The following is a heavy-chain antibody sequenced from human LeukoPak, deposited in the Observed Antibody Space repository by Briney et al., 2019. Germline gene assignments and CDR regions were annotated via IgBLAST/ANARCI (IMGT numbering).Heavy chain of an antibody. D-gene: IGHD3-3*01. Sequence: SETLSLTCTVSGASIRSHYWSWIRQPPGKGLEWIGYMYYSGNSNYNPALKSRVTISVDTSKNQFSLKLSSVTAADTAVYYCARHFGMRQFVNYWGQGTLVTVSS. J-gene: IGHJ4*02. CDR2: MYYSGNS. V-gene: IGHV4-59*08. CDR1: GASIRSHY. CDR3: ARHFGMRQFVNY.